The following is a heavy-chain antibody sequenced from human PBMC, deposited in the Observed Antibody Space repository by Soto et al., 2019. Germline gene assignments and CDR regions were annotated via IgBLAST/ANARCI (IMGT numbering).Heavy chain of an antibody. CDR3: AKGSSCWYGPRNRAAHMDV. V-gene: IGHV3-9*01. J-gene: IGHJ6*03. Sequence: EVQLVESGGGLVQPGRSLRLSCAASGFTFDDYAMHWVRQAPGKGLEWVSGISWNSGSIGYADSVKGRFTISRDNAKNSLYLQMNSLRAEDTALYYCAKGSSCWYGPRNRAAHMDVWGKGTTVTVSS. CDR1: GFTFDDYA. CDR2: ISWNSGSI. D-gene: IGHD6-19*01.